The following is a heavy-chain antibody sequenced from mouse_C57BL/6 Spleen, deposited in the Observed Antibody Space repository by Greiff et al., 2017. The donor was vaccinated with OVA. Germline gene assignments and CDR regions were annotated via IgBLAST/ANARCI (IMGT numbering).Heavy chain of an antibody. CDR3: ARRGRDDQGFAY. D-gene: IGHD2-3*01. CDR2: IWSGGST. J-gene: IGHJ3*01. CDR1: GFSLTSYG. V-gene: IGHV2-2*01. Sequence: QVQLQQSGPGLVQPSQSLSITCTVSGFSLTSYGVHWVRQSPGKGLEWLGVIWSGGSTDYNAAFISRLSISKDNSKSQVFFKMNSLQADDTAIYYCARRGRDDQGFAYWGQGTLVTVSA.